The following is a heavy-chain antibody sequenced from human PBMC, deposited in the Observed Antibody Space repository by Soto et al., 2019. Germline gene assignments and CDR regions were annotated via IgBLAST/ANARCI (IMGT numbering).Heavy chain of an antibody. Sequence: EVRLVESGGGLVKPGGSLRLSCAASGFSFSTYSMNWVRQAPGKGLEWVSSISSISNFIYYADSVKGRFTISRDNAKKLLLLQMNSVRAEDTAVYYCARDATLVAFDIWGQGTMVTVSS. D-gene: IGHD1-26*01. CDR1: GFSFSTYS. CDR3: ARDATLVAFDI. CDR2: ISSISNFI. V-gene: IGHV3-21*01. J-gene: IGHJ3*02.